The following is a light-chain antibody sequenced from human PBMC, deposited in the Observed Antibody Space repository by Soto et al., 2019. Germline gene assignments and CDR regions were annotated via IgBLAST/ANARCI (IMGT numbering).Light chain of an antibody. CDR2: GAS. CDR3: QQTNTFLPLT. Sequence: DIQMTQSPSSVSASVGDRVTITCRASQGISNWLAWYQQQPGKAPKLLIYGASSLQSGVPSRFSGGGSGTHFTLIISSLQPEDFATYSCQQTNTFLPLTFGGGTKVEI. J-gene: IGKJ4*01. V-gene: IGKV1-12*01. CDR1: QGISNW.